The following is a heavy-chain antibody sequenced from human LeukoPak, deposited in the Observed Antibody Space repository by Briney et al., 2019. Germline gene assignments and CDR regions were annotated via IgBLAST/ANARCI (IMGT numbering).Heavy chain of an antibody. V-gene: IGHV1-24*01. D-gene: IGHD5-12*01. Sequence: ASVKVSCKVSGYTLTELSMHWVRQAPGKGLEWMGGFDPEVGETIYAQKFQGRVTMTEDTSTDTAYMELSSLRSEDTAVYYCATAGSGYDDYYYYGMDVWGQGTTVTVSS. CDR3: ATAGSGYDDYYYYGMDV. CDR2: FDPEVGET. J-gene: IGHJ6*02. CDR1: GYTLTELS.